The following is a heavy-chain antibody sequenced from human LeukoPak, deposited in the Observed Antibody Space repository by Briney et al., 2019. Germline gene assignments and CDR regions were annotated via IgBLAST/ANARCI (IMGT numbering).Heavy chain of an antibody. V-gene: IGHV4-34*01. CDR1: GGSFSGYY. CDR2: INHSGST. CDR3: VRDRELTF. D-gene: IGHD1-26*01. J-gene: IGHJ4*02. Sequence: SETLSLTCAVYGGSFSGYYWSWIRQPPGKGLEWIGEINHSGSTNYNPSLKSRVTMSVDTSKDQFSLKLSSVTAADTAVYYCVRDRELTFWSQGTLVTVSS.